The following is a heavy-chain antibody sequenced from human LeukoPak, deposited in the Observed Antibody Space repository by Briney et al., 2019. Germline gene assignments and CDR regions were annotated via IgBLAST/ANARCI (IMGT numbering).Heavy chain of an antibody. J-gene: IGHJ4*02. D-gene: IGHD6-19*01. Sequence: PSETLSLTCAVYGGSFSGHYWNWIRQPPGKGLEWIGEINHSGSTNYNPSLKSRVTISVDTSKNQFSLKLSSVTAADTAVYYCARARYSSGWPYWGQGTLVTVSS. V-gene: IGHV4-34*01. CDR1: GGSFSGHY. CDR3: ARARYSSGWPY. CDR2: INHSGST.